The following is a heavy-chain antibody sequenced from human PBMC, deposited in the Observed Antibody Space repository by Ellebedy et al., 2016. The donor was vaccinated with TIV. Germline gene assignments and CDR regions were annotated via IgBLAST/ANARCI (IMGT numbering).Heavy chain of an antibody. V-gene: IGHV3-7*01. D-gene: IGHD4-17*01. CDR2: IKQDGSEK. Sequence: GESLKISCAASRFAFSSYWMSWVRQAPGRGLDWVANIKQDGSEKYYADSVTGRFTISRDNAKNSLYLQVNNLRAEDTAVYYCATDGSYGDYLSPTHAFVIWGQGTMVTVSS. J-gene: IGHJ3*02. CDR3: ATDGSYGDYLSPTHAFVI. CDR1: RFAFSSYW.